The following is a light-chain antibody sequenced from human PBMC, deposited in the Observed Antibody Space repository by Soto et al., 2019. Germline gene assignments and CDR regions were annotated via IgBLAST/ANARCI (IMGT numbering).Light chain of an antibody. Sequence: QSVLTQPPSASGTPGQRVTISCSGGSSNIGSNTVSWYQQLPGTAPKLVMYVNNQRSSGVPDRFSGSKSGTSASLAISGLQSEDEADDYCAPWDDSLNGPVFGGGTKLTVL. V-gene: IGLV1-44*01. CDR1: SSNIGSNT. CDR2: VNN. CDR3: APWDDSLNGPV. J-gene: IGLJ2*01.